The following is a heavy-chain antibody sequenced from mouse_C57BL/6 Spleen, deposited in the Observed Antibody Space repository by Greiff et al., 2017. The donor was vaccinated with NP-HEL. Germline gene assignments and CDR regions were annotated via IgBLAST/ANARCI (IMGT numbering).Heavy chain of an antibody. Sequence: EVKLVESGGGLVQPGGSLSLSCAASGFTFTDYYMSWVRQPPGKALEWLGFIRNKANGYTTEYSASVKGRFTISRDKSQSILYLQMNALRAEDSATYYCARYGTGYAMDYWGQGTSVTVSS. J-gene: IGHJ4*01. CDR1: GFTFTDYY. CDR3: ARYGTGYAMDY. D-gene: IGHD2-14*01. CDR2: IRNKANGYTT. V-gene: IGHV7-3*01.